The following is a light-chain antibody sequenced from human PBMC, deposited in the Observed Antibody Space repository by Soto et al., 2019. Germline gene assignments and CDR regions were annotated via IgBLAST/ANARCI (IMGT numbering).Light chain of an antibody. J-gene: IGKJ1*01. CDR2: KAS. V-gene: IGKV1-5*03. CDR3: QQYSNYSGT. CDR1: QSINSW. Sequence: DIQMTQSPSTLSASVGDRVTITCRASQSINSWLAWYQQKPGKAPKLLIYKASSLESGVPSRFSGSESGTEFTLTISSLQPDDFATYYCQQYSNYSGTFGQGTKVEIK.